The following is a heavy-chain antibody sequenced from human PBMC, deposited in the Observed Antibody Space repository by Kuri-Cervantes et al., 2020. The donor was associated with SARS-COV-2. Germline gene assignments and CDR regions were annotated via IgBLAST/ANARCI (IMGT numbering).Heavy chain of an antibody. D-gene: IGHD3-10*01. V-gene: IGHV3-13*01. CDR2: IGTAGDT. Sequence: GGSLRLSCAASGFTFSSYDMHWVRQATGKGLEWVSAIGTAGDTYYPGSVKGRFTISRENAKNSLYLQMNSLRAGDTAVYYCARGSNSYYGSGSSTGTGFDYWGQGTLVTGSS. J-gene: IGHJ4*02. CDR3: ARGSNSYYGSGSSTGTGFDY. CDR1: GFTFSSYD.